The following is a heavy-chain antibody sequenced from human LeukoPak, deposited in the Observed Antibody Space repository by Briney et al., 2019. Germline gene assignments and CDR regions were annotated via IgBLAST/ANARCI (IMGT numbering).Heavy chain of an antibody. Sequence: PGGSLRLSCAASGFTFSSYSMNWVRQAPGKGLEWVSYISGRSSTMYYGDSVKGRFTISRDNAKNSLYLQMNSLRAEDTAVYYCARSAIDSSGWTFDYWGQGTLVTVSS. J-gene: IGHJ4*02. V-gene: IGHV3-48*04. D-gene: IGHD6-19*01. CDR3: ARSAIDSSGWTFDY. CDR1: GFTFSSYS. CDR2: ISGRSSTM.